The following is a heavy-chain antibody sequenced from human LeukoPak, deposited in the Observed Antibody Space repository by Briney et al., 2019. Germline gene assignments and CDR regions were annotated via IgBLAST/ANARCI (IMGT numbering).Heavy chain of an antibody. J-gene: IGHJ4*02. Sequence: SETLSLTCTVSGGSVSSGSYYWSWIRQPPGKGLEWIGYIYYSGSTYYNPSLKSRVTISVDTSKNQFSLNLRSVTAADTAFYYCARGGGFYGSGTTHFDYWGQGTLATVSS. CDR2: IYYSGST. D-gene: IGHD3-10*01. V-gene: IGHV4-30-4*08. CDR3: ARGGGFYGSGTTHFDY. CDR1: GGSVSSGSYY.